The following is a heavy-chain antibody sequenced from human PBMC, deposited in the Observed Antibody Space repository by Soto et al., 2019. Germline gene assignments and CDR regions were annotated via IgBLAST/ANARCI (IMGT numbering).Heavy chain of an antibody. CDR1: GGSFSGYY. Sequence: PSETLSLTCAVYGGSFSGYYWSWIRQPPGKGLEWIGEINHSGSTNYNPSLKSRVTISVDTSKNQFSLKLSSVTAADTAVYYCASVRYCSGGSCYHANFDYWGQGTLVTVSS. D-gene: IGHD2-15*01. CDR3: ASVRYCSGGSCYHANFDY. CDR2: INHSGST. J-gene: IGHJ4*02. V-gene: IGHV4-34*01.